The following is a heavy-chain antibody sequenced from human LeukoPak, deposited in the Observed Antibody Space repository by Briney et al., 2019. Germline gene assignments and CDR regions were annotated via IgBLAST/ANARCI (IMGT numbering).Heavy chain of an antibody. Sequence: ASVKVSCKASGYTFTGYYMHWVRQVPGQGLEWMGWINPNSGGTNYAQKFQGRVTMTRDTSISTAYMELSRLRSDDTAVYYCARVREQLWLPAGYWGQGTLVTVSS. CDR1: GYTFTGYY. V-gene: IGHV1-2*02. J-gene: IGHJ4*02. CDR2: INPNSGGT. CDR3: ARVREQLWLPAGY. D-gene: IGHD5-18*01.